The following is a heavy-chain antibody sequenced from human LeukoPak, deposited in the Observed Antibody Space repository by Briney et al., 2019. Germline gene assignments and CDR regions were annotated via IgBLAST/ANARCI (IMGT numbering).Heavy chain of an antibody. V-gene: IGHV3-74*01. J-gene: IGHJ4*02. Sequence: GGPLRLSCAASGFTFSSHRMHWVRQAPGKGLVWVSCVSTDGSTTNYADSVKGRFTISRDNAKNTLYLQMNSLRVEDTAVYYCARDTNGLAYWGLGTRVTVSS. CDR1: GFTFSSHR. CDR2: VSTDGSTT. D-gene: IGHD2-8*01. CDR3: ARDTNGLAY.